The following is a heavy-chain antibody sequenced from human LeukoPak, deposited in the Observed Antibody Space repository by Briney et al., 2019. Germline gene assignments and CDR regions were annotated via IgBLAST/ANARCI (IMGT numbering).Heavy chain of an antibody. CDR1: GFTFSSYA. Sequence: GRSQRLSCAASGFTFSSYAMHWVRQAPGKGLEWVAVISYDGSNKYYADSVKGRFTISRDNSKNTLYLQMNSLRAEDTAVYYCARGLGYCSSTSCYYSYFDYWGQGTLVTVSS. CDR2: ISYDGSNK. V-gene: IGHV3-30-3*01. D-gene: IGHD2-2*01. CDR3: ARGLGYCSSTSCYYSYFDY. J-gene: IGHJ4*02.